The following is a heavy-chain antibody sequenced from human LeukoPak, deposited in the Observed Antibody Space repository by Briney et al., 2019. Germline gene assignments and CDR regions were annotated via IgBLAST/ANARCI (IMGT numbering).Heavy chain of an antibody. CDR2: INPSGGST. D-gene: IGHD3-9*01. Sequence: RASVKVSCKASGYTFTSYYMHWVRQAPGQGLEWMGIINPSGGSTSYAQKFQGRVTMTRDTSISTAYMELSRLRSDDTAVYYCAREYYDILTGYYGPLRGWGQGTLVTVSS. CDR3: AREYYDILTGYYGPLRG. J-gene: IGHJ4*02. CDR1: GYTFTSYY. V-gene: IGHV1-46*01.